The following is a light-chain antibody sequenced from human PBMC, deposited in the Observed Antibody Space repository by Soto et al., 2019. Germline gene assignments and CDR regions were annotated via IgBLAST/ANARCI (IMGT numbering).Light chain of an antibody. V-gene: IGKV1-39*01. J-gene: IGKJ5*01. CDR2: AAS. CDR3: QQSYSTPIT. CDR1: QSISTY. Sequence: DIQMTQSPSSLSASVGDRVTITCRASQSISTYLNWYQQTLGKAPKLLIYAASSLQSGVPSRFSGSGSGTDFTLTISSLQPEDFATYYCQQSYSTPITFGQGTRLEIK.